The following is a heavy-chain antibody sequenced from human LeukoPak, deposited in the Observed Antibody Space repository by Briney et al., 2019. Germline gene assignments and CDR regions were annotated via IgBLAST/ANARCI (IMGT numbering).Heavy chain of an antibody. CDR1: GFTFSSYG. D-gene: IGHD3-22*01. V-gene: IGHV3-30*02. CDR3: ARDISYYDSSGEHHFDY. CDR2: IRYDGSNK. Sequence: GGSLRLSCAASGFTFSSYGMHWVRQAPGKGLEWVAFIRYDGSNKYYADSVKGRFTISRDNSKNTLYLQMNSLRAEDAAVYYCARDISYYDSSGEHHFDYWGQGTLVTVSS. J-gene: IGHJ4*02.